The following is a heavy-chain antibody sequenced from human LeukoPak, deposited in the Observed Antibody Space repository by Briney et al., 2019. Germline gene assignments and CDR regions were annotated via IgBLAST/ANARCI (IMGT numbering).Heavy chain of an antibody. V-gene: IGHV1-2*02. J-gene: IGHJ3*02. D-gene: IGHD3-16*01. Sequence: ASVKVSCKASGYTFTGYYMHWVRQAPGQGLEWMGWNNPNSGGTNYAQKFQGRVTMTRDTSISTAYMELSRLRSDDTAVYYCARGDTGGEAFDIWGQGTMVTVSS. CDR2: NNPNSGGT. CDR1: GYTFTGYY. CDR3: ARGDTGGEAFDI.